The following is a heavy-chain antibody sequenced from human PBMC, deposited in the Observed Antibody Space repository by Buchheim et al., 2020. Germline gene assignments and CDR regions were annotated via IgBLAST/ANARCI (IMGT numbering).Heavy chain of an antibody. J-gene: IGHJ5*02. D-gene: IGHD2-15*01. CDR3: ARVVVVVAATPYPRWFDP. CDR2: INHSGST. CDR1: GGSFSGYY. V-gene: IGHV4-34*01. Sequence: QVQLQQWGAGLLKPSETLSLTCAVYGGSFSGYYWSWIRQPPGKGLEWIGEINHSGSTNYNPSLKSRVTISVDTSKNQFYLKLSSVTAADTAVYYCARVVVVVAATPYPRWFDPWGQGTL.